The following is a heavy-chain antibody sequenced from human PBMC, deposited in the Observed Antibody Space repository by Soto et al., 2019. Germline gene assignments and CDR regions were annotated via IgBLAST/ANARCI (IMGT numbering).Heavy chain of an antibody. CDR1: GFTFSSYA. Sequence: QVQLVESGGGVVQPGRSLRLSCAASGFTFSSYAMHWVRQAPGKGLEWVAVISYDGSNKYYADSVKGRFTISRDNSKNTLYLQMNSLRAEDTAVYYCAREAWAVAASDYWGQGTLVTVSS. D-gene: IGHD6-19*01. CDR3: AREAWAVAASDY. V-gene: IGHV3-30-3*01. J-gene: IGHJ4*02. CDR2: ISYDGSNK.